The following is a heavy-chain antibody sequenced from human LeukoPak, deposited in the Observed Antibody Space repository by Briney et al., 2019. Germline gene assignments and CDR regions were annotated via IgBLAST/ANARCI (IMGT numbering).Heavy chain of an antibody. D-gene: IGHD5-12*01. Sequence: SETLSLTCTVSGGSISSSNYYWVWIRQRPGEGLQWIRNIYYTGSTYYNPSLKSRVTISLDTSKYQFSLKLSSVTAADTAVYYCARQGRSGYDSYWFDPWGQGTLVTVSS. J-gene: IGHJ5*02. CDR3: ARQGRSGYDSYWFDP. CDR1: GGSISSSNYY. CDR2: IYYTGST. V-gene: IGHV4-39*01.